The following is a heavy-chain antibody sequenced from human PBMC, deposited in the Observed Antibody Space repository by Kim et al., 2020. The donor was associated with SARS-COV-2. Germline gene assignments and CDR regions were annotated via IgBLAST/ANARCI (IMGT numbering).Heavy chain of an antibody. J-gene: IGHJ6*02. V-gene: IGHV4-34*01. CDR1: GGSFSGYY. CDR3: ARVGGSRSEDIVVVPAANGMDV. D-gene: IGHD2-2*01. CDR2: INHSGST. Sequence: SETLSLTCAVYGGSFSGYYWSWIRQPPGKGLEWIGEINHSGSTNYNPSLKSRVTISVDTSKNQFSLKLSSVTAADTAVYYCARVGGSRSEDIVVVPAANGMDVWGQGTTVTVSS.